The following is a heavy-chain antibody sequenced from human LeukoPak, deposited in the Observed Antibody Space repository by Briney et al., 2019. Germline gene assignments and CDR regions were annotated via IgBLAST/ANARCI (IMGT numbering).Heavy chain of an antibody. D-gene: IGHD6-13*01. J-gene: IGHJ4*02. CDR3: AKDQGSGYSSSWYYFDY. Sequence: GGSLRLSCAAYGFTFSSYWMSWVRQAPGKGLEWVAVISYDGSNKYYADSVKGRFTISRDNSKNTLYLQMNSLRAEDTAVYYCAKDQGSGYSSSWYYFDYWGQGTLVTVSS. CDR2: ISYDGSNK. CDR1: GFTFSSYW. V-gene: IGHV3-30*18.